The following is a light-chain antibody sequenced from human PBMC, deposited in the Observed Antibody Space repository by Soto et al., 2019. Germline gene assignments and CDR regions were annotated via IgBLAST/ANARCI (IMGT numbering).Light chain of an antibody. Sequence: QAVVTQEPSLTVSPGGTVTLTCGSSAGAVTSGHYPYWFQRKPGQAPRTLIHDTFNKHSWTPARFSGSLLGGQAALTLSGAQPEDEAEYYCLLVYSGVVVFGGGTKVTVL. J-gene: IGLJ2*01. CDR1: AGAVTSGHY. CDR3: LLVYSGVVV. V-gene: IGLV7-46*01. CDR2: DTF.